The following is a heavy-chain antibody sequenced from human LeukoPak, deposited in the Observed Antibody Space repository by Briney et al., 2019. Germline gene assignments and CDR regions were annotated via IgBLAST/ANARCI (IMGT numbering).Heavy chain of an antibody. CDR2: IYYSGST. CDR3: ARDGVVPAAGVAPNWFDP. D-gene: IGHD2-2*01. CDR1: GGSISSSSYY. Sequence: SETLSLTYTVSGGSISSSSYYWGWIRQPPGKGLEWIGSIYYSGSTYYNPSLKSRVTISVDTSKNQFSLKLGSVTAADTAVYYCARDGVVPAAGVAPNWFDPWGQGTLVTVSS. V-gene: IGHV4-39*02. J-gene: IGHJ5*02.